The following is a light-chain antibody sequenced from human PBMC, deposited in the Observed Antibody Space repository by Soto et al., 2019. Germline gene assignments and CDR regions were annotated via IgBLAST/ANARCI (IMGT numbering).Light chain of an antibody. Sequence: IVFTQSPGTLSLSPGERATLSCRSSESVTDNQLAWYQRRPGQAPRLLIYAISTRAAGVPDRFSGSGSGTDFTLSISRLEPEDFAVYYCQQYDSSSITFGQGTRLEI. V-gene: IGKV3-20*01. CDR1: ESVTDNQ. CDR3: QQYDSSSIT. CDR2: AIS. J-gene: IGKJ5*01.